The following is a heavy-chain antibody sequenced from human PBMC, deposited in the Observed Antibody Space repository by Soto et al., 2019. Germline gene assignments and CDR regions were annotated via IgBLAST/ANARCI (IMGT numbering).Heavy chain of an antibody. CDR2: ITPDGRTT. J-gene: IGHJ3*01. CDR1: GFTFSGHW. Sequence: EVQLVESGGGVVQPGGALRLSCAASGFTFSGHWMHWVRQAPGEGLVWVSRITPDGRTTAYADSVKGRFSISRDNAKNMVYLQMNSLRVEDTAVYYCTRLSIAVAHFAFDLWGQGTLVTVSS. V-gene: IGHV3-74*01. D-gene: IGHD6-19*01. CDR3: TRLSIAVAHFAFDL.